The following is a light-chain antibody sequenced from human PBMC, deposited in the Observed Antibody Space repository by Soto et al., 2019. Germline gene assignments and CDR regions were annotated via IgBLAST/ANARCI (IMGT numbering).Light chain of an antibody. V-gene: IGLV2-14*01. CDR3: SSYTSSSTWV. CDR1: SSDVGGYNY. J-gene: IGLJ3*02. Sequence: QSALTQPASVSGSPGQSITISCTGTSSDVGGYNYVSWYQQHPDKAPKLMIYEVSNRPSGVSNRFSGSKSGNTASLTISGLQAEDEADYYCSSYTSSSTWVFGGGTKVNVL. CDR2: EVS.